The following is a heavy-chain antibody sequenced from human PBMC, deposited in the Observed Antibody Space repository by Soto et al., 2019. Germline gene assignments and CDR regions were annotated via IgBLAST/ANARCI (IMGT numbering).Heavy chain of an antibody. CDR2: IIPIFGTA. CDR3: ARIPGAHSSGWYRPYYFDH. V-gene: IGHV1-69*13. J-gene: IGHJ4*02. CDR1: GGTFSSYA. Sequence: SVKVSCKASGGTFSSYAISWVRQAPGQGLEWMGGIIPIFGTANYAQKFQGRVTITADESTSTAYMELSSLRSEDTAVYYCARIPGAHSSGWYRPYYFDHWGQGTLVTVSS. D-gene: IGHD6-19*01.